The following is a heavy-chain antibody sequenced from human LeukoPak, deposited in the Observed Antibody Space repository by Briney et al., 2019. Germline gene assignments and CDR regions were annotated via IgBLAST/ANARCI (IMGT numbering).Heavy chain of an antibody. V-gene: IGHV3-23*01. Sequence: GGSLRLSCAASGFTFSIFALNWVRQAPGKGPEWVSAISGSGGKTWYADSVKGRFTISRDDSKNTLYLQMNSLRAEDTAVYYCAKDHIVFNSGDYYLGAFNIWGQGTMVTVSS. CDR1: GFTFSIFA. D-gene: IGHD2-21*02. J-gene: IGHJ3*02. CDR3: AKDHIVFNSGDYYLGAFNI. CDR2: ISGSGGKT.